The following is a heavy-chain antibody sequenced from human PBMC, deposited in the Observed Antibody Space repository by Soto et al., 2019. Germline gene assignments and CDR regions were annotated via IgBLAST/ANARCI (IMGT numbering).Heavy chain of an antibody. V-gene: IGHV1-46*03. CDR1: GYTFTNYY. D-gene: IGHD4-4*01. CDR3: ARAALTTVTNRLNDVFDV. J-gene: IGHJ3*01. CDR2: INPNGGST. Sequence: QVQLVQSGAEVKKPGASVRVSCKASGYTFTNYYIDWVRQAPGQGLEWMGIINPNGGSTTYVQKFQARVTMTRDTSTSTVYMELSSLRSEDTAVYYCARAALTTVTNRLNDVFDVWGQGAMVTVSS.